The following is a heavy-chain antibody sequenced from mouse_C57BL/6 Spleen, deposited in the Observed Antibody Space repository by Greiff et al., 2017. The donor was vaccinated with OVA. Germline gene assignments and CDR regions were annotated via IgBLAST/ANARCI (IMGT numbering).Heavy chain of an antibody. CDR3: TTRPGTPWYFDV. V-gene: IGHV14-4*01. CDR1: GFNIKDDY. Sequence: EVKLVESGAELVRPGASVKLSCTASGFNIKDDYMHWVKQRPEQGLEWIGWIDPENGDTEYASKFQGKATITADTSSNTAYLQLSSLTSEDTAVYYCTTRPGTPWYFDVWGTGTTVTVSS. J-gene: IGHJ1*03. CDR2: IDPENGDT. D-gene: IGHD2-14*01.